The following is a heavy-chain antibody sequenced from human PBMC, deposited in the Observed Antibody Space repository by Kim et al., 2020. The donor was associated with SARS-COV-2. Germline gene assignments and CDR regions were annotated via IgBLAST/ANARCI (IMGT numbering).Heavy chain of an antibody. J-gene: IGHJ4*02. Sequence: ADSVEGRFTISRENSKNMVYLQMDSLRAEDTAVYYCVTVGWWSGVSWGQGTLVTVSS. CDR3: VTVGWWSGVS. D-gene: IGHD3-3*01. V-gene: IGHV3-23*03.